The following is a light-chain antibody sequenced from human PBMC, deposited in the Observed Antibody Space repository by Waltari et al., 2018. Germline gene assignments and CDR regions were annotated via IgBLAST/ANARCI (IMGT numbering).Light chain of an antibody. J-gene: IGKJ2*01. Sequence: EIVLTQSPGTLSLSPGERATLSCRASQSLTRRYLAWYQQKPGQAPRHLIYGASSRAAGIPDRFSGSGSGTDFTLTISRLEPEDFAVYYCQQYGSSVMYTFGQGTKLEIK. V-gene: IGKV3-20*01. CDR2: GAS. CDR1: QSLTRRY. CDR3: QQYGSSVMYT.